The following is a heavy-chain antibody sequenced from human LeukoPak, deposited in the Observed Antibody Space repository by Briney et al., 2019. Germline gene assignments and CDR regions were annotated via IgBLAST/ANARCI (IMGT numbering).Heavy chain of an antibody. CDR2: IYYSGST. CDR3: AREYVDYYDSSAT. V-gene: IGHV4-30-4*01. Sequence: YIYYSGSTYYNPSLKSRVTISVDTSKNQFSLKLSSVTAADTAVYYCAREYVDYYDSSATWGQGTLVTVSS. D-gene: IGHD3-22*01. J-gene: IGHJ4*02.